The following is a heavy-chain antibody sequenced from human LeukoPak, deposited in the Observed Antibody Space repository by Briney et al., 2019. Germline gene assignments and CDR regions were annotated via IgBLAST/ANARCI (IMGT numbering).Heavy chain of an antibody. CDR1: GFTFSSYA. CDR3: AKTTGSNLWYFDL. Sequence: GGSLRLSCAASGFTFSSYAMSWVRQAPGKGLEWGSAISGSGGSTYYADSVKGRFTISRDNAKNTLYLQMNSLRAEDTAVYYCAKTTGSNLWYFDLWGRGTLVTVSS. D-gene: IGHD2-8*02. V-gene: IGHV3-23*01. CDR2: ISGSGGST. J-gene: IGHJ2*01.